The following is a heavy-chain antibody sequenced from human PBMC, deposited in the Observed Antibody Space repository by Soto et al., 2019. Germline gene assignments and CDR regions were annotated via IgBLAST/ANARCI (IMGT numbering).Heavy chain of an antibody. V-gene: IGHV2-26*01. D-gene: IGHD3-10*01. CDR3: ARISGLHYYGSEFDY. Sequence: QVTLKASGPVLVKPTETLTLTCTVSGFSLSNARMGVSWIRQPPGKALEWLAHIFSNDEKSYSTSLKSRLTISKDTSTSQVVLTMTNMDPVDTATYYCARISGLHYYGSEFDYWGQGTLVTVSS. CDR2: IFSNDEK. J-gene: IGHJ4*02. CDR1: GFSLSNARMG.